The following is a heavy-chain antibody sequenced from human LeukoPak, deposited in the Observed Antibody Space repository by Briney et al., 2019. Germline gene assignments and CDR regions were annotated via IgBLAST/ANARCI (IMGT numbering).Heavy chain of an antibody. CDR3: AKDHYYDSSGYYYGGDSFDY. J-gene: IGHJ4*02. Sequence: GGSLRLSCAASGFTFSSHGMSGVRQAQGKGLEWVSAISGSGGSKYYADSVRGRFTISRDNSKNTLYLQMNSLRAEDTAVYYCAKDHYYDSSGYYYGGDSFDYWGQGTLVTVSS. CDR2: ISGSGGSK. CDR1: GFTFSSHG. D-gene: IGHD3-22*01. V-gene: IGHV3-23*01.